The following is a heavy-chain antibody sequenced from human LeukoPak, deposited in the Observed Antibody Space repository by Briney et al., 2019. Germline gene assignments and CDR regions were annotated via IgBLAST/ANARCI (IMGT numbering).Heavy chain of an antibody. CDR2: IRSKRDGGTT. D-gene: IGHD2-21*02. CDR1: GFTFSNTW. CDR3: ARDWYYAFDF. Sequence: GGSLRLSCLASGFTFSNTWMNWVRQAPGKGLEWVARIRSKRDGGTTDYAAPVKGRFTISRDDSRNTMYLQMNSLKAEDTAVYYCARDWYYAFDFWGQGTMVTVSS. J-gene: IGHJ3*01. V-gene: IGHV3-15*07.